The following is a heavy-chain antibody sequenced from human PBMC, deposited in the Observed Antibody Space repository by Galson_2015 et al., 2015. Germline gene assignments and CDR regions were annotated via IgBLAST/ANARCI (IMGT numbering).Heavy chain of an antibody. V-gene: IGHV3-30*18. D-gene: IGHD3-10*01. Sequence: SLRLSCAASGLIFSNYGMHWVRQAPGKGLEWVAVVSYDGSRKYYAGSVKGRFTISRDNSKNTVSLQMNSLRAEDTATYYCAKARRTGDLLDAFDYWGQGTLVTVSS. J-gene: IGHJ4*02. CDR3: AKARRTGDLLDAFDY. CDR2: VSYDGSRK. CDR1: GLIFSNYG.